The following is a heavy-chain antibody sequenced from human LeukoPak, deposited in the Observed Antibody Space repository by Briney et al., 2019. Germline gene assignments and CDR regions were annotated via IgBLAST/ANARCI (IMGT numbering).Heavy chain of an antibody. CDR2: IYSGGST. V-gene: IGHV3-66*01. D-gene: IGHD3-10*01. J-gene: IGHJ4*02. CDR1: GFTVSSNY. Sequence: GGSLRLSCAASGFTVSSNYMSWVRQAPGKGLEWVSVIYSGGSTYYADSVKGRFTISRANSKNTLYLQMNSLRAEDTAVYYCASDTSGGFGEYYKAWGQGTLVTVSS. CDR3: ASDTSGGFGEYYKA.